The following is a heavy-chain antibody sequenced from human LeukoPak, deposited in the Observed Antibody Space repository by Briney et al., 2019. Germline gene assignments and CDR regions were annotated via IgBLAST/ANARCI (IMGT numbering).Heavy chain of an antibody. CDR2: IHYTGST. D-gene: IGHD6-6*01. CDR3: AKHESGSSVWFDP. V-gene: IGHV4-39*01. Sequence: PSETLSLTCTVSGGSISSSTYYGAWIRQPPGKGLEWIGSIHYTGSTYYNPSLSSRVAIFGDTSTNQFSLRLNSVTAADTAVYYCAKHESGSSVWFDPWGQGTLVTVSS. J-gene: IGHJ5*02. CDR1: GGSISSSTYY.